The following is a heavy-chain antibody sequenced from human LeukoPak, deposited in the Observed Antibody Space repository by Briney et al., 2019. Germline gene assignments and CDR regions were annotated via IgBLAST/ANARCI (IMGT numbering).Heavy chain of an antibody. CDR1: GGSISSGGYY. Sequence: SQTLSLTCTVSGGSISSGGYYWSWIRQHPGKGLEWIGYIYYSGSTYYNPSLKSRVTISVDTSKNQFSLKLSSVTAADTAVYYCARESTDRNYYYYGMDVWGQGTTVTVSS. CDR2: IYYSGST. V-gene: IGHV4-31*03. CDR3: ARESTDRNYYYYGMDV. J-gene: IGHJ6*02.